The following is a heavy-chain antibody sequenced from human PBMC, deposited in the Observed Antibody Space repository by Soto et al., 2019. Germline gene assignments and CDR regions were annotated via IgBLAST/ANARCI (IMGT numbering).Heavy chain of an antibody. Sequence: EVQLVESGGGLVKPGGSLRLSCAASGFSFSTSWMHWVRQAPGKGLEWVGRIKSNAAGETTDYADPVKGRFTISSDDSKDTLYLHVDSLATGYSAVYYCSTGSTLSGSVFDYWGQGTLVTVSS. J-gene: IGHJ4*02. CDR2: IKSNAAGETT. D-gene: IGHD1-26*01. CDR1: GFSFSTSW. V-gene: IGHV3-15*05. CDR3: STGSTLSGSVFDY.